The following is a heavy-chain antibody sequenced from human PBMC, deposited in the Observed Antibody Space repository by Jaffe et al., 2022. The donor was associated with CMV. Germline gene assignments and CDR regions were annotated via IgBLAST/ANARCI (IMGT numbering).Heavy chain of an antibody. J-gene: IGHJ5*02. CDR2: ISSSSSYI. D-gene: IGHD3-9*01. CDR1: GFTFSSYS. CDR3: ARDHLPHLRYFDWLLYFWFDP. V-gene: IGHV3-21*01. Sequence: EVQLVESGGGLVKPGGSLRLSCAASGFTFSSYSMNWVRQAPGKGLEWVSSISSSSSYIYYADSVKGRFTISRDNAKNSLYLQMNSLRAEDTAVYYCARDHLPHLRYFDWLLYFWFDPWGQGTLVTVSS.